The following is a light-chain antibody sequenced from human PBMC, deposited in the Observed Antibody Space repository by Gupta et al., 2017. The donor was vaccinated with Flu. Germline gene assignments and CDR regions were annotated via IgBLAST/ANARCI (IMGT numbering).Light chain of an antibody. Sequence: PSSLSASLGDRVSITCRASQSIDRYLNWYQLKPGKAPKLLIHAASSLESGVPLRFIGSGSGTDFTLTISRLQPEDFANYYCQQRDSSPCTFGQGTKLEI. CDR2: AAS. V-gene: IGKV1-39*01. CDR3: QQRDSSPCT. J-gene: IGKJ2*02. CDR1: QSIDRY.